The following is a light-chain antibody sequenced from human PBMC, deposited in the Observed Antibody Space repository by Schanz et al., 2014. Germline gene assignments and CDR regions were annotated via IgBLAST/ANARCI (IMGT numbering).Light chain of an antibody. CDR3: SSYTGSDTLM. V-gene: IGLV2-8*01. J-gene: IGLJ3*02. Sequence: QSALTQPPSASGSPGQSVTISCTGTISDVGGYNFVSWYQQYAGKAPKLLIYEVTKRPSGVPDRFSGSKSGNTASLTVSGLQGVDEADYYCSSYTGSDTLMFGGGTKLTVL. CDR2: EVT. CDR1: ISDVGGYNF.